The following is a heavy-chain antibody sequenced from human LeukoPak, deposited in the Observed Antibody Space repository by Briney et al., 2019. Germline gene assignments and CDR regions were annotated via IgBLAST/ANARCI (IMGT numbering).Heavy chain of an antibody. J-gene: IGHJ3*02. D-gene: IGHD7-27*01. CDR2: IGPKSGDT. V-gene: IGHV1-2*02. Sequence: RSPVKVSCKASGYTFTDYFIHWVRQAPGQGLEWMGWIGPKSGDTSYSQKFQGRVTVTRDTSINTADMELSRLGSDDTAVYYCGRNRLGKALDIWGQGTMVTVSS. CDR3: GRNRLGKALDI. CDR1: GYTFTDYF.